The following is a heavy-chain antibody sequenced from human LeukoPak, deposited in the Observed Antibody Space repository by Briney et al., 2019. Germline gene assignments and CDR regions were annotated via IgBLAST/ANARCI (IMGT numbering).Heavy chain of an antibody. V-gene: IGHV3-74*01. CDR3: ARDTYSIAE. CDR1: GFTFSDYW. CDR2: IHSDGGTT. Sequence: GGSLRLSCAASGFTFSDYWMHWVRQAPGKGLMWVSLIHSDGGTTNYADSVKGRFTISRDNAKSTVYLQMNSLRVEDTAVYYCARDTYSIAEWGQGTLVTVSS. J-gene: IGHJ4*02. D-gene: IGHD1-26*01.